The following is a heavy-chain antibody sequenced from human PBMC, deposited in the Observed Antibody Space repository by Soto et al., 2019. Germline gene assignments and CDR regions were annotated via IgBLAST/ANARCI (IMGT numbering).Heavy chain of an antibody. D-gene: IGHD6-19*01. V-gene: IGHV1-3*01. CDR2: INAGNGNT. J-gene: IGHJ6*02. CDR1: GDAFTSYA. CDR3: ARDQRAVAGTPRYYYYGMDV. Sequence: AAVKVYCKASGDAFTSYAMHWVRQAPGQRLEWMGWINAGNGNTKYSQKFQGRVTITRDTSASTAYMELSSLRSEDTAVYYCARDQRAVAGTPRYYYYGMDVWGQGTTVTVSS.